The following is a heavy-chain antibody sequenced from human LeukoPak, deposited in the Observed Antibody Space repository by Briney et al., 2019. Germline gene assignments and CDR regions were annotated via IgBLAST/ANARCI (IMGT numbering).Heavy chain of an antibody. V-gene: IGHV3-30*18. CDR1: GFTFSSYG. Sequence: AGGSLRLSCAASGFTFSSYGMHWVRQAPGKGLEWVAVISYDGSNKYYADSVKGRFTISRDNSKNTLYLQMNSLRAEDTAVYYCAKDRDYYDSSGYHDYWGQGTLVTVSS. CDR2: ISYDGSNK. CDR3: AKDRDYYDSSGYHDY. D-gene: IGHD3-22*01. J-gene: IGHJ4*02.